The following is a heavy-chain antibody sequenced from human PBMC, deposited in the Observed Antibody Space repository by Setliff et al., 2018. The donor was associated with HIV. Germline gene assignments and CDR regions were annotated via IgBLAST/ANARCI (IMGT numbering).Heavy chain of an antibody. CDR1: GFNFNDYT. J-gene: IGHJ3*01. CDR3: AKEGXXTSAFDV. V-gene: IGHV3-43*01. Sequence: GGSLRLSCAASGFNFNDYTMHWGRQGPGKTLEWVSLISWDRYTTNYADSVKGRFTISRDNSKDSLYLQMNSLRIEDTALYYCAKEGXXTSAFDVWGQGTMVTVSS. CDR2: ISWDRYTT.